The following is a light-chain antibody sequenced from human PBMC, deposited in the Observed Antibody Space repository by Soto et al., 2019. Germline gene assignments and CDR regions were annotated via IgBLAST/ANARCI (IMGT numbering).Light chain of an antibody. CDR3: QQYNNWVT. CDR1: QSVRSS. Sequence: EIVLAQSPATLSLSPGDRATFSCRASQSVRSSLAWYQQKPGQAPRLLIYDASNRATGIPARFSGSGSGTDFTLTISSLEPEDFAVYYCQQYNNWVTFGGGTKVDIK. V-gene: IGKV3-11*01. J-gene: IGKJ4*01. CDR2: DAS.